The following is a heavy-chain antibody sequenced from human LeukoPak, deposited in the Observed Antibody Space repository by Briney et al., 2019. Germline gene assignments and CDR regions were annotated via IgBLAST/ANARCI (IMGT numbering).Heavy chain of an antibody. CDR3: AKDPVPSYYGSGSADH. Sequence: GGSLRLSCAASGFTFSSYEMNWVRQAPGKGLEWVSYISSSGSTIYYADSVKGRFTISRDNAKNSLYLQMNSLRAEDTAIYYCAKDPVPSYYGSGSADHWGQGTLVTVSS. J-gene: IGHJ4*02. V-gene: IGHV3-48*03. D-gene: IGHD3-10*01. CDR1: GFTFSSYE. CDR2: ISSSGSTI.